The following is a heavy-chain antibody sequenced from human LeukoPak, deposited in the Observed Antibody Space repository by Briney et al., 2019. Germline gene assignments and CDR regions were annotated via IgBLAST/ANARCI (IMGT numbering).Heavy chain of an antibody. Sequence: PSETLSLTCTVSGGSISSYYWGWIRQPPGKGLEWIGSIYYSGSTYYNPSLKSRVTISIDTSKNQFSLKLSSVTAADTAVYFCARVAAAGNYYFDYWGQGTLVTVSS. D-gene: IGHD6-13*01. CDR1: GGSISSYY. CDR2: IYYSGST. CDR3: ARVAAAGNYYFDY. J-gene: IGHJ4*02. V-gene: IGHV4-39*07.